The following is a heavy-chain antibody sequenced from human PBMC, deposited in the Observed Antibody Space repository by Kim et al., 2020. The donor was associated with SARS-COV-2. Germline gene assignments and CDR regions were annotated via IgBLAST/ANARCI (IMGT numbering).Heavy chain of an antibody. Sequence: VQGRFTLSRDNSKSTLYLQMNSLRAEDTAVYYCARDYSSSHYHYYGMDVWGQGTTVTVSS. CDR3: ARDYSSSHYHYYGMDV. J-gene: IGHJ6*02. D-gene: IGHD6-13*01. V-gene: IGHV3-30*07.